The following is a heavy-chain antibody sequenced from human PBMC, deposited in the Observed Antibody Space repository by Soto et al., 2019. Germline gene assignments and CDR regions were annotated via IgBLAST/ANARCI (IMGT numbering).Heavy chain of an antibody. V-gene: IGHV4-59*01. CDR1: GGSISPYS. J-gene: IGHJ5*02. CDR3: ARLLGGYDDYGGWFAP. D-gene: IGHD4-17*01. CDR2: VSHSGRT. Sequence: QVHLVESGPGLVKPSETLSLTCTISGGSISPYSWTWIRQSPGKGPEWIGYVSHSGRTFYTPSLKSRLTMSLDTSRSQFSLRLKSVSAADTAVYYCARLLGGYDDYGGWFAPWGQGTLVTVSS.